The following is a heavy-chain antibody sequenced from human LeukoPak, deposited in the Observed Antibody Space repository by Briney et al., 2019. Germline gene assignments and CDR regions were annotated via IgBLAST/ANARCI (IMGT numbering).Heavy chain of an antibody. D-gene: IGHD3-22*01. V-gene: IGHV4-39*01. J-gene: IGHJ3*02. CDR1: GGSISSSSYY. CDR2: IYYSRST. Sequence: PSETLSLTCTVSGGSISSSSYYWGWIRQPPGKGLEWIGSIYYSRSTYYNPSLKSRVTISVDTSKNQFSLKLSSVTAADTAVYYCARPYDSSGSSYDAFDIWGQGTMVTVSS. CDR3: ARPYDSSGSSYDAFDI.